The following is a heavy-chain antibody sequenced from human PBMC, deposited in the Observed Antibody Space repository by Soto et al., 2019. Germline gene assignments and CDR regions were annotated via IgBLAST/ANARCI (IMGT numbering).Heavy chain of an antibody. CDR1: GFTFSSYS. D-gene: IGHD2-21*02. V-gene: IGHV3-21*01. CDR3: AREVVTAIHSRYLQH. Sequence: GGSLRLSCAASGFTFSSYSMNWVRQAPGKGLEWVSSISSSSSYIYYADSVKGRFTISRDNAKNSLYLQMNSLRAEDTAVYYCAREVVTAIHSRYLQHWGQGTLVTVSS. J-gene: IGHJ1*01. CDR2: ISSSSSYI.